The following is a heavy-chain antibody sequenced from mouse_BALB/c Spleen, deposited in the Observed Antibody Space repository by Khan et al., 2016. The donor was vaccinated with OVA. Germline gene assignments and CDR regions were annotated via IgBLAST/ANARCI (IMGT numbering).Heavy chain of an antibody. CDR1: GYSFTSYY. D-gene: IGHD3-1*01. V-gene: IGHV1S135*01. J-gene: IGHJ4*01. Sequence: VQLQQSGPELMEPGASVKISCKASGYSFTSYYIHWVKQSHGKSLEWIGYIDPFNGGTSYNQKFKGKATLALDKSSSTAYMHLSSLTSEDSAVYYCARGGLGLRAYAMDYWGQGTSVTVSS. CDR3: ARGGLGLRAYAMDY. CDR2: IDPFNGGT.